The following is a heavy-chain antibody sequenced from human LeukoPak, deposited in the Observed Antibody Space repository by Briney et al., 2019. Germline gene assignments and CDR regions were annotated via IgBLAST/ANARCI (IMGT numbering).Heavy chain of an antibody. CDR1: GYTFTGYY. CDR3: ARDWVPKYCSGGSCYSGYYYYMDV. D-gene: IGHD2-15*01. CDR2: INPNSGGT. V-gene: IGHV1-2*02. J-gene: IGHJ6*03. Sequence: ASVKVSCKASGYTFTGYYMHWVRQAPGQGLEWMGWINPNSGGTNYAQKFQGRVTMTRDTSISTAYMELSRLRSDDTAVYYCARDWVPKYCSGGSCYSGYYYYMDVWGKGTTVTVSS.